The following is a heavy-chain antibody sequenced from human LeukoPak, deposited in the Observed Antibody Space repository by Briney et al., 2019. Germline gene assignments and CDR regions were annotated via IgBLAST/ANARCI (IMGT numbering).Heavy chain of an antibody. CDR2: FDPEDGET. D-gene: IGHD3-16*02. CDR3: ATGSQVIDYFDY. J-gene: IGHJ4*02. V-gene: IGHV1-24*01. Sequence: GASVKVSCRVSGYTLTELSMHWVRQAPGKGLEWMGGFDPEDGETIYAQKFQGRVTMTEDTSTDTAYMELSSLRSEDTAVYYCATGSQVIDYFDYWGQGTLVTVSS. CDR1: GYTLTELS.